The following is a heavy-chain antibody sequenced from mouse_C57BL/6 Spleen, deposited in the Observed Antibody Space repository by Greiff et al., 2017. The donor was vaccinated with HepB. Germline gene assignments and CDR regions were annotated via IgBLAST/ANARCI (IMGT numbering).Heavy chain of an antibody. CDR2: ISDGGSYT. CDR1: GFTFSSYA. CDR3: ARDESNWVFDY. V-gene: IGHV5-4*01. D-gene: IGHD4-1*01. J-gene: IGHJ2*01. Sequence: DVKLVESGGGLVKPGGSLKLSCAASGFTFSSYAMSWVRQTPEKRLEWVATISDGGSYTYYPDNVKGRFTISRDNAKNNLYLQMSHLKSEDTAMYYCARDESNWVFDYWGQGTTLTVSS.